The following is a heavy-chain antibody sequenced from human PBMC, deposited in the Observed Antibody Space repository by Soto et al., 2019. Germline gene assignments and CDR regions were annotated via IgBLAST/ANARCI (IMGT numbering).Heavy chain of an antibody. Sequence: QVQLVESGGGLVKPGGSLRLSCAASGFTFSDYYMSWIRQAPGKGLEWISYISGSNSYTNYAASVKGRFTISRDNAKNSLYLQMNSLRAEDTAVYYCARSRYSYGLPDYWGQGNLVTVSS. J-gene: IGHJ4*02. CDR2: ISGSNSYT. D-gene: IGHD5-18*01. V-gene: IGHV3-11*05. CDR1: GFTFSDYY. CDR3: ARSRYSYGLPDY.